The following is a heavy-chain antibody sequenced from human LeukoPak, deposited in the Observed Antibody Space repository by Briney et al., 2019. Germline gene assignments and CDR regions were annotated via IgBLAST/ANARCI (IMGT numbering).Heavy chain of an antibody. CDR3: AKGSSTSCYD. CDR1: GFTFSSYW. V-gene: IGHV3-74*01. CDR2: INTDGSIR. Sequence: GGSLRLSCAASGFTFSSYWMHWVRQAPGKGLVWVSRINTDGSIRNYADSVKGRFTISGDNAKKTMYLQMNSLRDEDTAVYYCAKGSSTSCYDWGQGTLVTVSS. J-gene: IGHJ4*02. D-gene: IGHD2-2*01.